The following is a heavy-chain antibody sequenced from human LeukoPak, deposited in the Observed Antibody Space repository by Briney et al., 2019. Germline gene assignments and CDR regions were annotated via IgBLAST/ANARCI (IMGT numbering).Heavy chain of an antibody. CDR1: SGSIFSNSW. D-gene: IGHD2-2*01. CDR3: ARSPTKRVPEDY. J-gene: IGHJ4*02. CDR2: IFHSGST. V-gene: IGHV4-4*02. Sequence: SGTLSLTCAVSSGSIFSNSWWSWVHQPPGKGLEWIGQIFHSGSTSYSPSLKSRVTISVDKPKNQFSLKLTSVTAADTAVYYCARSPTKRVPEDYWGQGTLVTVSS.